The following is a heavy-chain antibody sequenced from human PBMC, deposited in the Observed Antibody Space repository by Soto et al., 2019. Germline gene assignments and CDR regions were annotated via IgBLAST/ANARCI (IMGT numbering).Heavy chain of an antibody. Sequence: GSLRLSCAASGFTFSSYAMSWVRQAPGKGLEWVSAISGSGGSTYYADSVKGRFTISRDNSKNTLYLQMNSLRAEDTAVHYCAKIPGYSSGWYRFDYWGQGTLVTVSS. D-gene: IGHD6-19*01. V-gene: IGHV3-23*01. CDR3: AKIPGYSSGWYRFDY. J-gene: IGHJ4*02. CDR2: ISGSGGST. CDR1: GFTFSSYA.